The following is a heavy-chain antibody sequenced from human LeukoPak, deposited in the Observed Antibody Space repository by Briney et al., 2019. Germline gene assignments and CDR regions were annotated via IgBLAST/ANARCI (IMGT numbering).Heavy chain of an antibody. CDR1: GYTFTSDG. CDR2: ISAYDGNT. V-gene: IGHV1-18*04. CDR3: ARADYDILTGYSDDAFDI. D-gene: IGHD3-9*01. Sequence: ASVKVSCKASGYTFTSDGISWVRQAPGQGLEWIGWISAYDGNTNYAQKLQGRVTMTTDTSTSTAYMELRSLRSDDTAVYYCARADYDILTGYSDDAFDIWGQGTMVTVSS. J-gene: IGHJ3*02.